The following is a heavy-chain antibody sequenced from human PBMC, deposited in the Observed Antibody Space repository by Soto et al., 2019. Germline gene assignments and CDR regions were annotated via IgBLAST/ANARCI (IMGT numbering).Heavy chain of an antibody. Sequence: SQTLSLTCAISGDSVSSNSAAWNWIRQSPSRGLEWLGRTYYRSKWYNDYAVSVKSRITINPDTSKNQFSLRLNSVTPEDTAVYYCARSGITMVRGVIPDYYYYYYMDVWGKGTTVTVSS. CDR3: ARSGITMVRGVIPDYYYYYYMDV. D-gene: IGHD3-10*01. V-gene: IGHV6-1*01. J-gene: IGHJ6*03. CDR2: TYYRSKWYN. CDR1: GDSVSSNSAA.